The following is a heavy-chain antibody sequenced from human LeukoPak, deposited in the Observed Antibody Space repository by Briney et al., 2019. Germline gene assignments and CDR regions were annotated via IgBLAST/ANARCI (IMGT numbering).Heavy chain of an antibody. J-gene: IGHJ5*02. Sequence: ASVKVSCKTYGSTFAWFLIHWVRQAPGQGLEWVGTINPRGDITSYAQRFQGRVTLTEDTSTSTFYMELSSLTSDDTAVYFCARPAYCDGTNCGYWLDPWGPGTLVTVSS. CDR2: INPRGDIT. D-gene: IGHD2-21*01. V-gene: IGHV1-46*01. CDR3: ARPAYCDGTNCGYWLDP. CDR1: GSTFAWFL.